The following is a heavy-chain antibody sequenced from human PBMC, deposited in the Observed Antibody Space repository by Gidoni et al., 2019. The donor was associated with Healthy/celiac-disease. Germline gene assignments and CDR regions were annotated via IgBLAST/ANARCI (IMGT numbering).Heavy chain of an antibody. CDR3: ARLHFSSGTSPPRENNDY. V-gene: IGHV5-51*01. J-gene: IGHJ4*02. D-gene: IGHD3-3*02. CDR2: IYPGDSDT. Sequence: EVQLVQSGAEVKKPGESLKISCKGSGYSFTSYWIGWVRQMPGKGLEWMGIIYPGDSDTRYSPSFQGQVTISADKSISTAYLQWSSLKASDTAMYYCARLHFSSGTSPPRENNDYWGQGTLVTVSS. CDR1: GYSFTSYW.